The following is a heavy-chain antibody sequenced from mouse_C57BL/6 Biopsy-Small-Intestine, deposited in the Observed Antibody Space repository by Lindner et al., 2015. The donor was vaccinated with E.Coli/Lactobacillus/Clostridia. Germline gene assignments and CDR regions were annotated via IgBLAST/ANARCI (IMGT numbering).Heavy chain of an antibody. CDR3: ARGRWSNYFDY. CDR1: GYTFTNYW. J-gene: IGHJ2*01. D-gene: IGHD2-3*01. CDR2: IYPGGGYT. Sequence: VQLQESGTELIRPGTSVKMSCKASGYTFTNYWIGWAKQRPGHGLEWIGDIYPGGGYTNYNEKFKGKATLTADKSSSTAYMQFSSLTSEDSAIYYCARGRWSNYFDYWGQGTTLTVSS. V-gene: IGHV1-63*01.